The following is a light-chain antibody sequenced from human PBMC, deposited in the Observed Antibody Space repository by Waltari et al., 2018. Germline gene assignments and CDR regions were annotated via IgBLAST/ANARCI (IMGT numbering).Light chain of an antibody. CDR3: QQYYKTPQT. CDR1: QTISYSSNYKNY. Sequence: DIVMTQSPDSLAVSPGERATINCKSSQTISYSSNYKNYLAWYQQKQGQPPKLLIYWASTRESGVPDRFSGSGSGTDFTLTISSLQAEDVAVYYCQQYYKTPQTFGQGTKVEIK. CDR2: WAS. J-gene: IGKJ1*01. V-gene: IGKV4-1*01.